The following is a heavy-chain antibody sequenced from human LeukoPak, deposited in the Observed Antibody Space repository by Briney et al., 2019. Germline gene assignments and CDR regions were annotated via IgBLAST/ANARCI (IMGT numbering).Heavy chain of an antibody. J-gene: IGHJ6*02. CDR1: GFTFGDYA. CDR2: IRSKAYGGTT. V-gene: IGHV3-49*04. CDR3: TRGSPSYYYGMDV. Sequence: PGGSLRLSCTASGFTFGDYAMSWVRQAPGKGLEWVGFIRSKAYGGTTEYAASVKGRFTISRDDSKSIAYLQINSLKTEDTAVYYCTRGSPSYYYGMDVWGQGTTVTVSS.